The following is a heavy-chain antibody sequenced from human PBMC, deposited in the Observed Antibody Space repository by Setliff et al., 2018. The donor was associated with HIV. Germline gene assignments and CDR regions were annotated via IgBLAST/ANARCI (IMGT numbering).Heavy chain of an antibody. Sequence: SETLSLTCAVYGRSLSGYYWSWIRQPPGKGLEWIGEVNQSGSTNYNPSLKSRVTISVDTSKNQFSLKLSSVTAADTAVYYCARGVNPTYYDFWSGNYMRKYYYYYMDVWGKGTTVTVSS. CDR3: ARGVNPTYYDFWSGNYMRKYYYYYMDV. CDR2: VNQSGST. V-gene: IGHV4-34*01. D-gene: IGHD3-3*01. CDR1: GRSLSGYY. J-gene: IGHJ6*03.